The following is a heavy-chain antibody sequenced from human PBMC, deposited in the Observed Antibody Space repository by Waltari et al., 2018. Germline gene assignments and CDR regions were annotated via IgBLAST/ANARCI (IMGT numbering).Heavy chain of an antibody. V-gene: IGHV4-39*01. CDR2: IYYSGST. J-gene: IGHJ4*02. CDR1: GGSISSSSYY. D-gene: IGHD3-3*01. CDR3: ARLRPMEGFDY. Sequence: QLQLQESGPGLVKPSETLSLTCTVSGGSISSSSYYWGWIRQPPGKGLEWIGSIYYSGSTYYNPSLKSRFTISVDTSKNQFSLKLSSVTAADTAVYYCARLRPMEGFDYWGQGTLVTVSS.